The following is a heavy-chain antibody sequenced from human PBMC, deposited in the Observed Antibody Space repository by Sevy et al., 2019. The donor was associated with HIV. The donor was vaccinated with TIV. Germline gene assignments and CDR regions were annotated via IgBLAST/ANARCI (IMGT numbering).Heavy chain of an antibody. CDR2: LSYSGSG. V-gene: IGHV4-59*12. Sequence: SETLSLTCAVSGGSLGTFYWSWIRRPPGKGLEYIGYLSYSGSGQFTPSLRSRATMSVDTSKNEFSLRLTSLTPADTAVYYCAREGFSGGWPYGMDLWGQGTTVTVSS. CDR3: AREGFSGGWPYGMDL. CDR1: GGSLGTFY. D-gene: IGHD2-15*01. J-gene: IGHJ6*02.